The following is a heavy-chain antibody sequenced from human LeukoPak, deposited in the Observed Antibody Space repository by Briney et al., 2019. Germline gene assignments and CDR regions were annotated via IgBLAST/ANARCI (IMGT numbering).Heavy chain of an antibody. J-gene: IGHJ3*02. CDR1: GASINSYY. V-gene: IGHV4-59*01. D-gene: IGHD1-14*01. CDR2: IYYSGGT. CDR3: ARHWAETTGPYAFDI. Sequence: SETLSLACVVSGASINSYYWSWIRQPPGKGLEWIGYIYYSGGTNYNPSPKSRVTMSVDTSKNQFSLKLTSLTAADTAVYFCARHWAETTGPYAFDIWGQGTMVTVSS.